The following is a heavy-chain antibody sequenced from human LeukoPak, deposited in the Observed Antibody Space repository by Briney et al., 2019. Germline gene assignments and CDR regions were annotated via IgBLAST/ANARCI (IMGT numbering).Heavy chain of an antibody. J-gene: IGHJ4*02. Sequence: GGSLRLSCAASGFNVTNYAMHWVRQAPGKGLEWVSSITASSTAIYSADSVKGRFTISRDNAKNFLYLQMNSLRAEDTAVYYCARTYYDILTGYNPYFDYWGQGILVTVSS. V-gene: IGHV3-21*01. CDR2: ITASSTAI. CDR3: ARTYYDILTGYNPYFDY. CDR1: GFNVTNYA. D-gene: IGHD3-9*01.